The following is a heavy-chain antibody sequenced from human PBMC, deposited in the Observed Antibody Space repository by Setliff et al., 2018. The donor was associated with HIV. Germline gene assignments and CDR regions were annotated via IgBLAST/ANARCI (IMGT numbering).Heavy chain of an antibody. CDR2: IYSNGKT. J-gene: IGHJ4*02. Sequence: SETLSLTCTVSGGSISSRSYYWSWLRQPAGKGLEWIGRIYSNGKTDYNPSLKSRVTISEDTSKNQFSLKVNSVTAADTAMYFCARESPDGLDYWGQGSLGTVSS. CDR3: ARESPDGLDY. CDR1: GGSISSRSYY. V-gene: IGHV4-61*02. D-gene: IGHD2-8*01.